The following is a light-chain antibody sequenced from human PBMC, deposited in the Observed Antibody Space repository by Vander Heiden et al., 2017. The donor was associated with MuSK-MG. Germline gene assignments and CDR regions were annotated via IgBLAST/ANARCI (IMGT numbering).Light chain of an antibody. CDR2: AAS. CDR3: QQSYSSPWT. Sequence: DIQMTQSPSSLSASVGDRVTVTCRASQSISNHLNWYQQRLGKAPKLLIYAASNLQNGVPSRFSGSGSGTDFTLTIGGLQPEDFATYFCQQSYSSPWTFGQGTKVEI. V-gene: IGKV1-39*01. CDR1: QSISNH. J-gene: IGKJ1*01.